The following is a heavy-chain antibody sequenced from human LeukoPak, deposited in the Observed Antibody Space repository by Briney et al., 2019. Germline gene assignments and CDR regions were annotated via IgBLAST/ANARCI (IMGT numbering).Heavy chain of an antibody. D-gene: IGHD2-21*02. CDR2: ISYDGSNK. V-gene: IGHV3-30*18. Sequence: GGSLRLSCAASGFTFSSYAMHWVRPAPGQGPEWAAVISYDGSNKYYADSVKGRFTISRDNSKNTLYLQMNSLRAEDTAVYYCAKAPYYCGGDCYRWGFDPWGQGTLVTVSS. J-gene: IGHJ5*02. CDR1: GFTFSSYA. CDR3: AKAPYYCGGDCYRWGFDP.